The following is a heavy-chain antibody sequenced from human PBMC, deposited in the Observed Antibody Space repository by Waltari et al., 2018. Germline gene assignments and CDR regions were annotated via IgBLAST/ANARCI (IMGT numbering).Heavy chain of an antibody. D-gene: IGHD2-8*01. CDR1: GGSISSSHW. J-gene: IGHJ4*02. V-gene: IGHV4-4*02. CDR2: LYHSGST. Sequence: QVQLQESGPGLVKPSGTLSLTCAVSGGSISSSHWWSWVRQHPGKGLEWIGGLYHSGSTIYNPSLRGRVTISLDRSKNQFSRKLTSVTAADTAVYYCAREISRMSPDYWGQGTLVTVSS. CDR3: AREISRMSPDY.